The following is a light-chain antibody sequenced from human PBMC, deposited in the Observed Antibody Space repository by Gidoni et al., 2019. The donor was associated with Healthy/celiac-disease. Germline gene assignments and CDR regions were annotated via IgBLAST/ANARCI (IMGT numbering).Light chain of an antibody. CDR1: QSSSSY. CDR3: QQSYSLPLPT. Sequence: DIQMTQSPSSLSASVGDRVTITCRASQSSSSYLNWYQQKPGKAPKLLIYAASSLQSGVPSRFSGSGSGTDFTLTISSLQPEDFATYYCQQSYSLPLPTFGPGIKVDIK. V-gene: IGKV1-39*01. CDR2: AAS. J-gene: IGKJ3*01.